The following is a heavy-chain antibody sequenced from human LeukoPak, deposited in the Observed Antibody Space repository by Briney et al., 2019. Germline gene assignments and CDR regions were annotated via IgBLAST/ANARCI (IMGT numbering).Heavy chain of an antibody. CDR3: AKARYCSSTSCYGFDY. Sequence: GGSLRLSCAASGFTFSSYEMNWVRQAPGKGLNWVSYISTSGSTIYYADSVKGRYTISRDDAKNTLYLQMNSLRAEDTAVYYCAKARYCSSTSCYGFDYWGQGTLVTVSS. D-gene: IGHD2-2*01. CDR2: ISTSGSTI. J-gene: IGHJ4*02. V-gene: IGHV3-48*03. CDR1: GFTFSSYE.